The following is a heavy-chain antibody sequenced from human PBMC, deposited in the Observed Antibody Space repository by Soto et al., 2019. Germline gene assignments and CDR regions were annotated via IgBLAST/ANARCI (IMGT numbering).Heavy chain of an antibody. D-gene: IGHD3-10*01. CDR3: ARDRLWFGELFNGMDV. CDR2: IYYSGST. V-gene: IGHV4-31*03. Sequence: SETLSLTCTVSGGSIIRGGYYWIWIRQHPGKGLEWIGYIYYSGSTYYNPSLKSRVTISVDTSKNQFSLKLSSVTAADTAVYYCARDRLWFGELFNGMDVWGQGTTVTVSS. J-gene: IGHJ6*02. CDR1: GGSIIRGGYY.